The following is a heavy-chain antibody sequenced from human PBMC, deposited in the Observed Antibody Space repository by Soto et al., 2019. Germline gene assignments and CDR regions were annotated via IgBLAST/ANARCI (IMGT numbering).Heavy chain of an antibody. CDR3: TRGLPGGQPYYYGY. V-gene: IGHV3-49*04. CDR2: IRSEAYGGTT. CDR1: GFTFVDYA. D-gene: IGHD1-26*01. Sequence: EVQLVESGGGLVQPGRSLRLSCTASGFTFVDYAMTWVRQAPGKGLEWVGFIRSEAYGGTTEYAASVKGRFTISRDDSTSIAYLQMNSLKTEDTAVYSCTRGLPGGQPYYYGYWGQGTLVTVSS. J-gene: IGHJ4*02.